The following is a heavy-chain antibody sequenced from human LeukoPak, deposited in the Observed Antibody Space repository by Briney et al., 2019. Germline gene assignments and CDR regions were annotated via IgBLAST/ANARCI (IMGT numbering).Heavy chain of an antibody. V-gene: IGHV1-2*02. Sequence: ASMKVSCNASGYTFTNYYMHWLRQAPGQGLEWMGWINPNSGGTNYAQRFQGSVTMTRDTSISTAYMELSRMRSDDTAVYYCARGKMGGDDFDYWGQGTLVTVSA. CDR1: GYTFTNYY. CDR3: ARGKMGGDDFDY. J-gene: IGHJ4*02. CDR2: INPNSGGT. D-gene: IGHD2-21*02.